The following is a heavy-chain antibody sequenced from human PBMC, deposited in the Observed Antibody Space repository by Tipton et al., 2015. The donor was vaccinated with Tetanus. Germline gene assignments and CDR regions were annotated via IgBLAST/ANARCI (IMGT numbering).Heavy chain of an antibody. Sequence: SLRFSCVGSGFNFSTNSMNWVRQAPGKGLEWIAYISSGSSIIFYADAVRGRFFISRDNTKNSLSLQMNSLKDDDTAVYYCARGAHFASWYDWGPGTRVTVSS. J-gene: IGHJ4*02. CDR1: GFNFSTNS. D-gene: IGHD6-13*01. CDR2: ISSGSSII. CDR3: ARGAHFASWYD. V-gene: IGHV3-48*02.